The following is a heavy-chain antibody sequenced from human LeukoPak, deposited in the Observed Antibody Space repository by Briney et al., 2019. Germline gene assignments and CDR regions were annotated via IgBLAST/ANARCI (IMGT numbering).Heavy chain of an antibody. V-gene: IGHV4-34*01. J-gene: IGHJ6*02. CDR1: GGSFSGYY. CDR3: ARGWRGVIMYYYYYGMDV. Sequence: SETLSLTCAVYGGSFSGYYWSWIRQPPGKGLEWIGEINHSGSTNYNPSLKSRVTISVDTSKNQFSLKLSSVTAADTAVYYCARGWRGVIMYYYYYGMDVWGPGTTVTVSS. D-gene: IGHD3-10*01. CDR2: INHSGST.